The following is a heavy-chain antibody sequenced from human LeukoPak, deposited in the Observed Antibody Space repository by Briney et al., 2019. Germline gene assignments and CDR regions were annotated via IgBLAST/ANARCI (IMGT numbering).Heavy chain of an antibody. D-gene: IGHD3-22*01. Sequence: ASVKVSCKASGYTFTNYEINWVRQATGQGLEWMGWMNSDSGDTAYAQKFQGRITMTRSTSISTAYMEMNSLRSEDTAVYYCARGLGTYDSSELTWPMISFWGQGTLVTVSS. CDR3: ARGLGTYDSSELTWPMISF. V-gene: IGHV1-8*01. CDR2: MNSDSGDT. J-gene: IGHJ4*02. CDR1: GYTFTNYE.